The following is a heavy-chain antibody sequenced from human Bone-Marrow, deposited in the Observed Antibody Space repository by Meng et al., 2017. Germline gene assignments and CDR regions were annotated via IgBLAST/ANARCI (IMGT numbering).Heavy chain of an antibody. V-gene: IGHV3-48*03. CDR3: ARDHCSSTSCYLFYYYYGMDV. Sequence: GESLKISCAASGFTFSSYEMNWVRQAPGKGLEWVSYISSSGSTIYYADSAKGRFTISRDNAKNSLYLQMNSLRAEDTAVYYCARDHCSSTSCYLFYYYYGMDVWGQGTLVTVSS. D-gene: IGHD2-2*01. CDR1: GFTFSSYE. J-gene: IGHJ6*02. CDR2: ISSSGSTI.